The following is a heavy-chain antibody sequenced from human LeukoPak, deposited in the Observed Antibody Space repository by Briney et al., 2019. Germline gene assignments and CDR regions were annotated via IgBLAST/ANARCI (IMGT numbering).Heavy chain of an antibody. J-gene: IGHJ4*02. CDR2: MNPNSGNT. D-gene: IGHD1-1*01. Sequence: ASVKVSCKASGYTFTSYGISWVRQAPGQGLEWMGWMNPNSGNTDYAQKFQGRVTMTRNTSISTAYMELSSLRSEDTAVYYCARPSPERIFDYWGQGTLVTVSS. CDR1: GYTFTSYG. V-gene: IGHV1-8*02. CDR3: ARPSPERIFDY.